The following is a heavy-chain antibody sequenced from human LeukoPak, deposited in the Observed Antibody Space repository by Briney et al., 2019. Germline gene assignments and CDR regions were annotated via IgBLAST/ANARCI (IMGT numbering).Heavy chain of an antibody. CDR2: ISGTGGST. CDR3: AKDRGFSGSYYGSEF. J-gene: IGHJ4*02. D-gene: IGHD1-26*01. Sequence: GGSLRPSCAASGFTFAGSAMNWVRQAPGKGLEWVSAISGTGGSTYYADSVKGRFTISRDNSKNTLYLQMNSLRAEDTAMYYCAKDRGFSGSYYGSEFWGQGALVTVSS. CDR1: GFTFAGSA. V-gene: IGHV3-23*01.